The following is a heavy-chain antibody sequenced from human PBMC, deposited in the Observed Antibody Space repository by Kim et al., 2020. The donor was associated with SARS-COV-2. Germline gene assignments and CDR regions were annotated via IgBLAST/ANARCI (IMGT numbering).Heavy chain of an antibody. CDR1: GFTFSSYA. CDR2: ISYDGSNK. J-gene: IGHJ5*02. Sequence: GGSLRLSCAASGFTFSSYAMHWVRQAPGKGLEWVAVISYDGSNKYYADSVKGRFTISRDNSKNTLYLQMNSLRAEDTAVYYCEENHFGYSSSWVRPWGQG. CDR3: EENHFGYSSSWVRP. D-gene: IGHD6-13*01. V-gene: IGHV3-30-3*01.